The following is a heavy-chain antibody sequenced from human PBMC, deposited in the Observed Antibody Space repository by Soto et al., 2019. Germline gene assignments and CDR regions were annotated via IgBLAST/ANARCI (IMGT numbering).Heavy chain of an antibody. J-gene: IGHJ4*02. V-gene: IGHV1-46*01. CDR2: IDPTGGST. CDR3: VREVGTTPTHRFDY. Sequence: QVQLVQSGAEVKIPGASVKVSCKASGYTFTSYYLHWVRQAPGQGLEWMGVIDPTGGSTRFAQRCQGRVTMTSDTSTRTVYVELSSLISEDTAIYYCVREVGTTPTHRFDYWGPGTLITVSS. D-gene: IGHD1-26*01. CDR1: GYTFTSYY.